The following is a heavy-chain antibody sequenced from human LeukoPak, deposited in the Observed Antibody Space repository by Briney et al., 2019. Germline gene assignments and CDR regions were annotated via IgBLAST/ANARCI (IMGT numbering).Heavy chain of an antibody. J-gene: IGHJ4*02. Sequence: GGSLRLSCAASGFTFSSYWMHWVRQAPGKGLVWVSRISVDGNSTDNAGSVKGRFTISRDNAKNTLYLQMNSLRAEDTAVYYCARGEPAKTTVTTGRALDYWGQGTLVAVSS. CDR2: ISVDGNST. D-gene: IGHD4-17*01. CDR3: ARGEPAKTTVTTGRALDY. CDR1: GFTFSSYW. V-gene: IGHV3-74*01.